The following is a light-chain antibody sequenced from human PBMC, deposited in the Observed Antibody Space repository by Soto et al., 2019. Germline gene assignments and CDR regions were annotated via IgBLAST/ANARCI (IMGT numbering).Light chain of an antibody. CDR1: CSDVGGYNY. CDR3: SSYAGSNNFV. Sequence: QSALTPPPSASGSPGQSVTISCTGTCSDVGGYNYVSWYQQHPVKAPKLMIYEVSKRPSGVPDRFSGSKSGNTASLTVSGLQAEDEADYYCSSYAGSNNFVFGTGTKVTVL. V-gene: IGLV2-8*01. CDR2: EVS. J-gene: IGLJ1*01.